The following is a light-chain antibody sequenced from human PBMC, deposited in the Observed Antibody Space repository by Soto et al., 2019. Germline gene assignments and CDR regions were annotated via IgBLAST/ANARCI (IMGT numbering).Light chain of an antibody. CDR2: DAS. Sequence: AIQLTQSPSSLSASVGDTVTITCRASQGISNALAWYQQIPGKPPKLLIYDASTLESGVPSRFSGSGSGTDFTLTISSLQPGDFATYYCQQFNGFPTFGQGTRLEIQ. CDR3: QQFNGFPT. V-gene: IGKV1-13*02. CDR1: QGISNA. J-gene: IGKJ5*01.